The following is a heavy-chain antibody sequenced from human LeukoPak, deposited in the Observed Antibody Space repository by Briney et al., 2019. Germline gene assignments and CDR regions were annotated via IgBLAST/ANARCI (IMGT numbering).Heavy chain of an antibody. Sequence: GGSLRLSCAASGFMFSNYWMNWVRQAPGKGLEWVANIKPDGGEKYYVDSVKGRFIISRDNAENSLYLQMNSLRVDDAGVYYCVRHDCSGSSCSHDYWGQGTLVTVSS. D-gene: IGHD2-15*01. CDR3: VRHDCSGSSCSHDY. CDR2: IKPDGGEK. J-gene: IGHJ4*02. CDR1: GFMFSNYW. V-gene: IGHV3-7*01.